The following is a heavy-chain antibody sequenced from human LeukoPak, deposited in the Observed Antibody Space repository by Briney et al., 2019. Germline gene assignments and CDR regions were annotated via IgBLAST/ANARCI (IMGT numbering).Heavy chain of an antibody. V-gene: IGHV4-39*01. CDR3: ARHLGGLGLFDY. CDR1: GGSISSSSYY. D-gene: IGHD3-16*01. J-gene: IGHJ4*02. Sequence: PSETLSLTCTVSGGSISSSSYYWGWIRQPPGKGLEWIGSIYYSGSTYYNPSLKSRVTISVDTSKNQFSLKLSSVTAADTAVYYCARHLGGLGLFDYWGQGTLVTVSS. CDR2: IYYSGST.